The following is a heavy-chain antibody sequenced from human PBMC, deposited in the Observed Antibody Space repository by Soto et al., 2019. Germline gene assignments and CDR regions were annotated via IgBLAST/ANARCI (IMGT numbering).Heavy chain of an antibody. D-gene: IGHD4-17*01. J-gene: IGHJ6*02. CDR3: AKDYGDYVGYYGMDV. CDR1: GFRFNSYA. Sequence: EVQLLESGGGLVQPGGSLRLSCAASGFRFNSYAMTWVRQTPGKGLEWVSGISGSGGSTYYADSVKGRFTISRDNSKNNLFVQMNSLRAEDTAEYYCAKDYGDYVGYYGMDVWGQGTTVTVSS. V-gene: IGHV3-23*01. CDR2: ISGSGGST.